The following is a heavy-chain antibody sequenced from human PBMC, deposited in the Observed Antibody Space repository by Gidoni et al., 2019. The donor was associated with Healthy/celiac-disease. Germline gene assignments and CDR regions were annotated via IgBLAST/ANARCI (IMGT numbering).Heavy chain of an antibody. J-gene: IGHJ4*02. CDR1: GFTFSDYH. D-gene: IGHD3-3*01. V-gene: IGHV3-11*01. Sequence: VQLVETGGGSVKPGGSLSLSCAASGFTFSDYHMSRIRQAPGKGLEWVSYISSSGSTIYYADSVKGRVTISRDNAKNSLYLQMNSLRAEDTAVYYCARDQKGSTIFGVVPIIDYWGQGTLVTVSS. CDR2: ISSSGSTI. CDR3: ARDQKGSTIFGVVPIIDY.